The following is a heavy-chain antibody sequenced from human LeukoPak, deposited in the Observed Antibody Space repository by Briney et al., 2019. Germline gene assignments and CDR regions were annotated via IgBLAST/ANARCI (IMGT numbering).Heavy chain of an antibody. Sequence: SGALSLTCTVSGGSISSSSHYWGWIRQPPGKGLEWIGSIYYSGSTYYNPSLKSRVTISVDTSKNQFSLKLSSVTAADTAVYYCARDFLYYYDSSGYYWDYYYMDVWGKGTTVTVSS. CDR1: GGSISSSSHY. V-gene: IGHV4-39*07. D-gene: IGHD3-22*01. J-gene: IGHJ6*03. CDR2: IYYSGST. CDR3: ARDFLYYYDSSGYYWDYYYMDV.